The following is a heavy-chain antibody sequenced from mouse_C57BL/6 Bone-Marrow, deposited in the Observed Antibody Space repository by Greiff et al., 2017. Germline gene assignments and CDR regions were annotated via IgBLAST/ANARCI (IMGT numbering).Heavy chain of an antibody. CDR1: GYTFTSYT. V-gene: IGHV1-4*01. CDR2: INPSSGYT. CDR3: ARVLWYLRDY. J-gene: IGHJ2*01. Sequence: VQLQQSGAELARPGASVKMSCKASGYTFTSYTMHWVKQRPGQGLEWIGYINPSSGYTKYNQKFKDKATLTADKSSSTAYMQLSSLTSEDSAVXYCARVLWYLRDYWGQGTTLTVSS. D-gene: IGHD2-1*01.